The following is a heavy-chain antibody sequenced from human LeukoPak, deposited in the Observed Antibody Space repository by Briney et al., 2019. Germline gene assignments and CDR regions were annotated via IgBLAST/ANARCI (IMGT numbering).Heavy chain of an antibody. CDR2: ISYDGSNK. V-gene: IGHV3-30-3*01. Sequence: GGSLRLSCAASGFTFSSYAMHWVRQAPGKGLEWVAVISYDGSNKYYADSVKGRFTISRDNSKNTLYLQMNSLRAEDTAAYYCARELENVFDIWGQGTMVTVSS. CDR1: GFTFSSYA. D-gene: IGHD5-24*01. J-gene: IGHJ3*02. CDR3: ARELENVFDI.